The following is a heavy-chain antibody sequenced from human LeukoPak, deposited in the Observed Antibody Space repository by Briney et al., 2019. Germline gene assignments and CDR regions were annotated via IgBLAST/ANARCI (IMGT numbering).Heavy chain of an antibody. V-gene: IGHV3-7*03. Sequence: GGSLRLSCAASGFTFSSYWMGWVRQAPGKGLEWVANIKQDGSEKYYVDSVKGRFTISRDNAKNSLYLQMNSLRAEDTAVYYCAKSVDTAILYYFDYWGQGTLVTVSS. CDR2: IKQDGSEK. D-gene: IGHD5-18*01. J-gene: IGHJ4*02. CDR3: AKSVDTAILYYFDY. CDR1: GFTFSSYW.